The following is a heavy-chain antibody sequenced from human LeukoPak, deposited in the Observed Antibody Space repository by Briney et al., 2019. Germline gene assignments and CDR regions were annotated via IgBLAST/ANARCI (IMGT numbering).Heavy chain of an antibody. V-gene: IGHV3-53*04. CDR3: ARGGYYGYLDY. CDR1: GFTVSSNY. Sequence: PGESLRLSCAASGFTVSSNYMSWVRQAPGKGLEWVSVIYSGGSTYYADSVKGRFTISRHNSKNTLYLQMNSLRAEDTAVYYCARGGYYGYLDYWGQGTLVTVSS. J-gene: IGHJ4*02. CDR2: IYSGGST. D-gene: IGHD3-22*01.